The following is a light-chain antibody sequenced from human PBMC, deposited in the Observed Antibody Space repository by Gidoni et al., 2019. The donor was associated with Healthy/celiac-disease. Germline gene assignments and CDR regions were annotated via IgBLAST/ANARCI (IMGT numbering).Light chain of an antibody. J-gene: IGKJ4*01. Sequence: EIVMTQSPATLSVSSGERATLSCRASQSVSSNLAWYQQKPGQAPRLLIYGASTRATGIPARFSGSGSGTEFTLTISSLQSEDFAVYYCQQYDNWRFTFGGGTKVEIK. CDR1: QSVSSN. CDR2: GAS. CDR3: QQYDNWRFT. V-gene: IGKV3-15*01.